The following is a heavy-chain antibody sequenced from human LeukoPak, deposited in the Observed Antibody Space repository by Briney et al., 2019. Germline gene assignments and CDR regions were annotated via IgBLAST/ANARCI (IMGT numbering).Heavy chain of an antibody. D-gene: IGHD3-16*02. CDR1: GFTFSSYA. CDR2: ISGSGGST. Sequence: GGSLRLSCAASGFTFSSYAMSWVRQAPGKGLEWVSAISGSGGSTYYADSVKGQFTISRDNSKNTLYLQMNSLRAEDTAVYYCAKTFGSYRSSFDYWGQGTLVTVSS. J-gene: IGHJ4*02. V-gene: IGHV3-23*01. CDR3: AKTFGSYRSSFDY.